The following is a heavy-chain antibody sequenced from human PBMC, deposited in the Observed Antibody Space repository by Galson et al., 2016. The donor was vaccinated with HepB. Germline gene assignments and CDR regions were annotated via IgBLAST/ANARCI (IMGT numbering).Heavy chain of an antibody. D-gene: IGHD6-13*01. CDR3: ARAWSSWYVNHHYYYGMDV. Sequence: SVKVSCKASGGTFTNYVISWVRQAPGQGLEWMGGIIPILGTANYAQTFQGRVTITADEPTSTAYMKLSSLRSEDTAVYYCARAWSSWYVNHHYYYGMDVWGQGTTVIVSS. V-gene: IGHV1-69*13. CDR1: GGTFTNYV. J-gene: IGHJ6*02. CDR2: IIPILGTA.